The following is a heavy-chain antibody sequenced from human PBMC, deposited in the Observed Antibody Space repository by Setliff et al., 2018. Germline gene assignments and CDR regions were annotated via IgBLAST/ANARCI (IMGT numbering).Heavy chain of an antibody. CDR2: LHTSGST. CDR1: GGSISSGSYH. V-gene: IGHV4-61*02. J-gene: IGHJ4*02. CDR3: ARDNTIVGATDY. D-gene: IGHD1-26*01. Sequence: PSETLSLTCALSGGSISSGSYHWSWIRQPAGQGLEWVGRLHTSGSTNYNPSLKGRVTISADTSTNHFSLKLTSVTAADTAVYYCARDNTIVGATDYWGQGALVTVSS.